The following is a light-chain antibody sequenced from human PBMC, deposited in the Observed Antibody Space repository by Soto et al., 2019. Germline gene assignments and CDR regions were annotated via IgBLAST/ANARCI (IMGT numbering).Light chain of an antibody. Sequence: DIKINQSPCTLSANVGDRVTITCRASQSISSWLAWYQQKPGKAPKLLIYDASSLESGVPSRFSGSGSGTDFTLTICRLEPEDFAVYYCEHYGSSLQRFCQGSNADIK. CDR2: DAS. CDR1: QSISSW. J-gene: IGKJ1*01. CDR3: EHYGSSLQR. V-gene: IGKV1-5*01.